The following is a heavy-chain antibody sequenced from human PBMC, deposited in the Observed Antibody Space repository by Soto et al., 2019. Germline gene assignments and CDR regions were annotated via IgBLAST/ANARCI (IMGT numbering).Heavy chain of an antibody. Sequence: SSVKCSFKASGGTFSSYAISWVRQAPGQGLEWMGGIIPIFGTANYAQKFQGRVTITADESTSTAYMELSSLRSEDTDVYYCARDKGGSYYNYDYYGMDVWGQGTTVTVSS. J-gene: IGHJ6*02. CDR2: IIPIFGTA. D-gene: IGHD1-26*01. V-gene: IGHV1-69*13. CDR1: GGTFSSYA. CDR3: ARDKGGSYYNYDYYGMDV.